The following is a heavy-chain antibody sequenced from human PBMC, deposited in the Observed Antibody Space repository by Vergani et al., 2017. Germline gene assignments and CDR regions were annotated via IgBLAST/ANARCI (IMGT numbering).Heavy chain of an antibody. CDR1: GVTFTSSA. CDR2: IVVGSGNT. J-gene: IGHJ6*03. D-gene: IGHD7-27*01. Sequence: QMQLVQSGPEVKKPGTSVKVSCKASGVTFTSSAMQWVRQARGQRLEWIGWIVVGSGNTNYAQKFQERVTITRDMSTSTAYMELSSLRSEDTAVYYCAADPLGTVYYYMDVWGKGTTVTVSS. V-gene: IGHV1-58*02. CDR3: AADPLGTVYYYMDV.